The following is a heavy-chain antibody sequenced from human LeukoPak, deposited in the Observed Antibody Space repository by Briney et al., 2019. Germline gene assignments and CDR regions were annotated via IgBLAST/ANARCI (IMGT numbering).Heavy chain of an antibody. V-gene: IGHV4-39*01. Sequence: SETLSLTCSVSGGSITTTYYWSWIRQPPGGGLEWIASLYHSGNSNYNPSLKSRVTMSVDTSKNQFSLQLTSMTAVDTAIYYCTRHQTNFYGSGAPFDPWGQGTLVTVSS. J-gene: IGHJ5*02. D-gene: IGHD3-10*01. CDR3: TRHQTNFYGSGAPFDP. CDR1: GGSITTTYY. CDR2: LYHSGNS.